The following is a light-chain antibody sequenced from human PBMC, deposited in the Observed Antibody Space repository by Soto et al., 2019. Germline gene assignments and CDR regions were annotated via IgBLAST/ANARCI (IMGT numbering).Light chain of an antibody. Sequence: DIQMTQSPSTLSASVGDRVTITCRASQSISSWLAWYQQKPGKAPKLLIYYASSLESGVPSRFSGSGSGTEFTLTISSLQPDDFATYYCQQYNSYSPVTFGGGTKVEIK. CDR3: QQYNSYSPVT. CDR1: QSISSW. CDR2: YAS. J-gene: IGKJ4*01. V-gene: IGKV1-5*01.